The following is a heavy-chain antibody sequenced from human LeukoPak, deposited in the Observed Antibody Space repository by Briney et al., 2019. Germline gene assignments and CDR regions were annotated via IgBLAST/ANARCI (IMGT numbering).Heavy chain of an antibody. V-gene: IGHV3-30-3*01. CDR3: ARPNYYGSGSYHPAFDY. D-gene: IGHD3-10*01. CDR1: GFTSSSYA. Sequence: GGSLRLSCAASGFTSSSYAMHWVRQGPGKGLEWVAVISYDGSNKYYADSVKGRFTISRDNSKNTLYLQMNSLRAEDTAVYYCARPNYYGSGSYHPAFDYWGQGTLVTVSS. CDR2: ISYDGSNK. J-gene: IGHJ4*02.